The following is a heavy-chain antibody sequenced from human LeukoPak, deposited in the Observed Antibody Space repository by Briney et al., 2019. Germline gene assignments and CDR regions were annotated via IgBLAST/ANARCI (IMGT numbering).Heavy chain of an antibody. Sequence: SETLSLTCTVSGGSISSYYWSGLRQPPGKGLEGIGYIYYSGNTNCNPALKSRVTMSVDTSKNQFSLKLSSVTAADTAVYYCARDKGEYYDSSGYLDYWGQGTLVTVSS. D-gene: IGHD3-22*01. J-gene: IGHJ4*02. V-gene: IGHV4-59*01. CDR2: IYYSGNT. CDR3: ARDKGEYYDSSGYLDY. CDR1: GGSISSYY.